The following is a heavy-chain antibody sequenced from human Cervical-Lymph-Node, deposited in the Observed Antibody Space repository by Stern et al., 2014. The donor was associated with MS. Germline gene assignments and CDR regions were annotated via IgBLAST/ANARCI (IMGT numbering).Heavy chain of an antibody. Sequence: EVQLVQSGGGLVQPGGSLRLSFAASRFSFGDYALHLVRQVPGKGLEWVSGIGWNGGSTDYAHSVKGRFTISRDNAKSSLYLQMNSLRAEDTALYFCARDRVVAEGFYYGMDVWGQGTTVTVSS. CDR3: ARDRVVAEGFYYGMDV. CDR2: IGWNGGST. D-gene: IGHD2-15*01. CDR1: RFSFGDYA. J-gene: IGHJ6*02. V-gene: IGHV3-9*01.